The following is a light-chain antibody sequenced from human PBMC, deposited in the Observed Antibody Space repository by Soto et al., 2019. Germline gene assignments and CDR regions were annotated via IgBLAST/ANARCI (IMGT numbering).Light chain of an antibody. CDR1: QSISSW. J-gene: IGKJ2*01. CDR3: QQYNNYPYT. Sequence: DIQMTQSPSTLSASVGDRVTITCRASQSISSWLAWYQQKPGKAPKLLIYKASSLESGVPSRFSGSGSGTEFTRTISSLPPDDFATYYCQQYNNYPYTFGQGTKVDIK. CDR2: KAS. V-gene: IGKV1-5*03.